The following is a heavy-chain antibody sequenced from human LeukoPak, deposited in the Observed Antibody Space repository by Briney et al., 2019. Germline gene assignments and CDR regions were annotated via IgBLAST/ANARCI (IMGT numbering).Heavy chain of an antibody. CDR3: AREREDIVVVPAAIRRDWFDP. V-gene: IGHV4-34*01. J-gene: IGHJ5*02. CDR1: GGSFSGYY. Sequence: SETLSLTCAVYGGSFSGYYWSWIRQPPGKGLEWIGEINHSGSTNYNPSLKSRVTISVDTSNNQFSLNLSSVTAADTAVYYCAREREDIVVVPAAIRRDWFDPWGQGTLVTVSS. D-gene: IGHD2-2*02. CDR2: INHSGST.